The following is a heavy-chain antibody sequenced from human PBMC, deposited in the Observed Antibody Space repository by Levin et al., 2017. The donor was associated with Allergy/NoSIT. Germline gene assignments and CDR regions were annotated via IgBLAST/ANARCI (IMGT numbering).Heavy chain of an antibody. J-gene: IGHJ3*01. Sequence: GSLRLSCTVSGASMTTRDWWTWVRQPPETGLEWIGEINHSGSTVYNPSFRSRVTISLDTSKNEFSLTLTSMTDADSAVYFCARRTVVAWPFDVWGRGTRVPVS. CDR3: ARRTVVAWPFDV. V-gene: IGHV4-4*01. CDR2: INHSGST. D-gene: IGHD4-23*01. CDR1: GASMTTRDW.